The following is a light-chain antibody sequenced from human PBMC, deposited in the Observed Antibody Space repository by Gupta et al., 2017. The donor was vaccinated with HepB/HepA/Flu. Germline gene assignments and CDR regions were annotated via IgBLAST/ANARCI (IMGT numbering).Light chain of an antibody. CDR2: AVS. J-gene: IGKJ1*01. CDR1: QSVSSSY. Sequence: EIVLTQSPGTLSLSPGERATLSCRASQSVSSSYLDWHQQKPGQAPRLIIYAVSSRATGIPDRFSGSGSGTDFTLTISRLEPEDFAVYYCQQYGSLTWTFGQGTKVEMK. CDR3: QQYGSLTWT. V-gene: IGKV3-20*01.